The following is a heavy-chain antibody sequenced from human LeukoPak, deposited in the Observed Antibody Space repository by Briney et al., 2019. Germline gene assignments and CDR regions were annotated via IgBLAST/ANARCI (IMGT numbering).Heavy chain of an antibody. CDR2: INPSGGST. J-gene: IGHJ4*02. Sequence: ASVKVSCKASGYTFTSYYMHWVRQAPGQGLEWMGIINPSGGSTSYAQKSQGRVTMTRDMSTSTVYMELSSLRSEDTAVYYCASGWFGAALSSYWGQGTLVTVSS. CDR3: ASGWFGAALSSY. D-gene: IGHD3-10*01. CDR1: GYTFTSYY. V-gene: IGHV1-46*01.